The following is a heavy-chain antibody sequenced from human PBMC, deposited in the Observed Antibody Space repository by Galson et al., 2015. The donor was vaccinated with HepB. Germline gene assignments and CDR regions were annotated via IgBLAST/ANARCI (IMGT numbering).Heavy chain of an antibody. D-gene: IGHD3-22*01. J-gene: IGHJ6*02. CDR1: GYRFIRYG. CDR3: ARGSGYYDSSGYGSTYAMDV. CDR2: ISVYNT. Sequence: SVKVSCKASGYRFIRYGITWVRQAPGQGLEWMGWISVYNTNYAQKIQGRVTMTTDTSTSAANMELRSLRSDDTAIYYCARGSGYYDSSGYGSTYAMDVWGQGTTVIVSS. V-gene: IGHV1-18*01.